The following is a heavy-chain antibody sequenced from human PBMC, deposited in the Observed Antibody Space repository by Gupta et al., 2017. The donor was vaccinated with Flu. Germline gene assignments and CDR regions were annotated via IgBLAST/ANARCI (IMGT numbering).Heavy chain of an antibody. D-gene: IGHD1-26*01. Sequence: EVQLVQSGAEVKTPGESLQISCKSSGYRFYNSWIGGVRQMPGKGLEWMGIIYPDDSDTRYSPSFQGQVTSSVDKSISTAYLQWSSLKASSTATSSCSRFANENLWAYAYYGMDVCGQGTTVTV. CDR3: SRFANENLWAYAYYGMDV. V-gene: IGHV5-51*01. CDR2: IYPDDSDT. J-gene: IGHJ6*02. CDR1: GYRFYNSW.